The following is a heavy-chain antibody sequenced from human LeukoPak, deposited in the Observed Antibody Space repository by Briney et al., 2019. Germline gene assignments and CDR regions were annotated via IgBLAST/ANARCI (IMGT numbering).Heavy chain of an antibody. CDR1: GFTFSSYA. CDR3: ARDVSPGAFDY. Sequence: GGSLRLSCAASGFTFSSYAMSWVRQAPGKGLEWVANIKQDGSEKYYVDSVKGRFTISRDNAKNSLYLQMNSLRAENTAVYYCARDVSPGAFDYWGQGTLVTVSS. D-gene: IGHD3-10*01. V-gene: IGHV3-7*01. CDR2: IKQDGSEK. J-gene: IGHJ4*02.